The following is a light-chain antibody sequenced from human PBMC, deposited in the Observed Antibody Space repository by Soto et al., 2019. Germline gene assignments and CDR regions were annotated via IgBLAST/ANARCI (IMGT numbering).Light chain of an antibody. CDR2: DNN. Sequence: QSVLTQPPSVSAAPGQKVTISCYGSSSNIGNNYVSWYQQLPGTAPKLLIYDNNKRPSGIPDRFSGSKSGTSATLGITGLQTGDEADYYCGTWDSSLSAYVFGTGTKLTVL. J-gene: IGLJ1*01. V-gene: IGLV1-51*01. CDR3: GTWDSSLSAYV. CDR1: SSNIGNNY.